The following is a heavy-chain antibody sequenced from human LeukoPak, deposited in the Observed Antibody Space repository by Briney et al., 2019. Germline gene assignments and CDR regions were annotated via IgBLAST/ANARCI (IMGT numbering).Heavy chain of an antibody. V-gene: IGHV4-59*08. J-gene: IGHJ4*02. CDR1: GGSISSYY. CDR2: IYYSGSI. CDR3: AKGYCSGGSCYYFDY. Sequence: SETLSLTCTVSGGSISSYYWSWIRQPPGKGLEWIGYIYYSGSINYNPSLKSRVTISVDTSKNQFSLKLSSVTAADTAVYYCAKGYCSGGSCYYFDYWGQGTLVTVSS. D-gene: IGHD2-15*01.